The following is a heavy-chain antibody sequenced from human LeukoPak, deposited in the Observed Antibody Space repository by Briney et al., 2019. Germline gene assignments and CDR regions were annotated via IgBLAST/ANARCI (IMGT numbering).Heavy chain of an antibody. Sequence: GGSLRLSCAASGFTFSSYDMHWVRQATGKGLEWVSAIGTAGDTYYPGSVKGRFTISRENAKNSLYLQMNSLRAGDTAVYYCAKDGYSSSPRFYFDYWGQGTLVTVSP. V-gene: IGHV3-13*01. D-gene: IGHD6-6*01. J-gene: IGHJ4*02. CDR2: IGTAGDT. CDR1: GFTFSSYD. CDR3: AKDGYSSSPRFYFDY.